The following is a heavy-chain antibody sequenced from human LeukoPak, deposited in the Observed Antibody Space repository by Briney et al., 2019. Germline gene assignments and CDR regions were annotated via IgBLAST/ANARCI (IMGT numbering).Heavy chain of an antibody. Sequence: PSETLSLTCAVYGGSFSGYYWSWIRQPPGKGLEWIGEINHSGSTNYNPSLKSRVTISVDTSKNQFSLKLSSMTAADTAVYYCARGRLDYDILTGYLSGWFDPWGQGTLVTVSS. CDR2: INHSGST. CDR3: ARGRLDYDILTGYLSGWFDP. J-gene: IGHJ5*02. CDR1: GGSFSGYY. V-gene: IGHV4-34*01. D-gene: IGHD3-9*01.